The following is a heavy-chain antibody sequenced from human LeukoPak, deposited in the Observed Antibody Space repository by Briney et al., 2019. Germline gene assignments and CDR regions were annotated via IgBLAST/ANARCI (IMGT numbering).Heavy chain of an antibody. CDR1: GGSISDNAYY. CDR2: IHYSGST. V-gene: IGHV4-39*07. CDR3: GRGSPYVY. D-gene: IGHD3-16*01. J-gene: IGHJ4*02. Sequence: SETLSLTCTVSGGSISDNAYYWGWVRQPPGKGLEWIGSIHYSGSTYHNPSLKSRVTISIDTSKNQFSLNVRSVTAADTAVYYCGRGSPYVYWGQGTLVTVSS.